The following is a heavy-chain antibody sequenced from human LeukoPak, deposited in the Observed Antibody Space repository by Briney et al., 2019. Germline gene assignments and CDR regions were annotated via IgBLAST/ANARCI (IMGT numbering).Heavy chain of an antibody. D-gene: IGHD1-1*01. CDR3: TRDPTLVGAISDY. J-gene: IGHJ4*02. Sequence: GGSLRLSCTASGFNFSDYTLSWFRQAPGKGLEWVGFIRRKAYYGTTEYAASVKGRFTISRDDSKSIAYLQMNSLKTEDTAMYYCTRDPTLVGAISDYWGQGTLVTVSS. CDR1: GFNFSDYT. CDR2: IRRKAYYGTT. V-gene: IGHV3-49*03.